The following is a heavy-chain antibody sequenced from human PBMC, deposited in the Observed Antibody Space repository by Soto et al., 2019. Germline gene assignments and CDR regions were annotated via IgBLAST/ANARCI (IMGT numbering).Heavy chain of an antibody. J-gene: IGHJ6*02. CDR3: ARPTRQWLGLRYYYGMDV. Sequence: QVQLQQLGAGLLKPSETLSLTCAVYGGSFSGYYWSWIRQPPGKGLEWIGEINHSGSTNYNPSLKSRFTISVDTSKNQFSLKLSSVTAADTAVYYCARPTRQWLGLRYYYGMDVWGQGTTVTVSS. V-gene: IGHV4-34*01. CDR2: INHSGST. D-gene: IGHD6-19*01. CDR1: GGSFSGYY.